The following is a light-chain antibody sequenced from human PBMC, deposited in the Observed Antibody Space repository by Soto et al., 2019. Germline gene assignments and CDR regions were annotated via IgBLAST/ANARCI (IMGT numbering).Light chain of an antibody. CDR2: AAS. J-gene: IGKJ5*01. Sequence: TAYFSATLSVSQGETATLSCRASQGLGTNLAWYQQKPGQAPRLLIYAASTRATGVPGRFSGSGSGTEFTLTISSLQSEDFAAYYCQQYNHLPLTFGRGTRLEIK. V-gene: IGKV3-15*01. CDR3: QQYNHLPLT. CDR1: QGLGTN.